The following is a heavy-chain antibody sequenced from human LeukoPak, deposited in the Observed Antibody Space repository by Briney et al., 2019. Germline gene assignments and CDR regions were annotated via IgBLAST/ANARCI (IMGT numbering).Heavy chain of an antibody. J-gene: IGHJ3*02. CDR1: GFTFSSYW. V-gene: IGHV3-7*03. D-gene: IGHD3-10*01. Sequence: GGSLRLSCAASGFTFSSYWMSWVRQAPGKGLEWVANIKQDGSEKYYVDSVKGRFTISRDNAKNSLYLQMNSLRAEDTALYHCARAPAFGGLLADAFDIWGQGTMVTVSS. CDR3: ARAPAFGGLLADAFDI. CDR2: IKQDGSEK.